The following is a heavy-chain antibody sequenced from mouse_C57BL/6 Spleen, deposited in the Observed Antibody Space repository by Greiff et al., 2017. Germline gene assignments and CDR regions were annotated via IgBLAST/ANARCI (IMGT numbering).Heavy chain of an antibody. CDR1: GYAFTNYL. V-gene: IGHV1-54*01. Sequence: QVQLQQSGAELVRPGTSVKVSCKASGYAFTNYLIEWVKQRPGQGLEWIGVINPGSGGTNYNEKFKGKATLTADKSSSTAYMERSSLTSEDSAVYFCAAEEAYWGQGTLVTVSA. CDR2: INPGSGGT. CDR3: AAEEAY. J-gene: IGHJ3*01.